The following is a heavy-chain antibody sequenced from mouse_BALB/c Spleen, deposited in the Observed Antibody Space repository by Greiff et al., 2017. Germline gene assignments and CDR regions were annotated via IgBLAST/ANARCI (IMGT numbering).Heavy chain of an antibody. V-gene: IGHV2-6-5*01. D-gene: IGHD2-4*01. Sequence: VMLVESGPGLVAPSQSLSITCTVSGFSLTDYGVSWIRQPPGKGLEWLAVIWGGGSTYYNSALKSRLSISKDNSKSQVFLKMNSLQTDDTAMYYCAQGGDYQGEFAYWGQGTLVTVSA. CDR1: GFSLTDYG. J-gene: IGHJ3*01. CDR3: AQGGDYQGEFAY. CDR2: IWGGGST.